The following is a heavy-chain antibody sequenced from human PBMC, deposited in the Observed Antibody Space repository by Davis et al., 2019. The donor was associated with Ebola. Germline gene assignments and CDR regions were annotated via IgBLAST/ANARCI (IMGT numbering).Heavy chain of an antibody. CDR2: ISSSSSYT. D-gene: IGHD3-16*02. CDR1: GFTFSSYW. CDR3: ARDGGDFGGVIVTSFDY. J-gene: IGHJ4*02. Sequence: GESLKISCAASGFTFSSYWMSWVRQAPGKGLEWVSYISSSSSYTNYADSVKGRFTISRDNSKNTLYLQMNSLRAEDTAVYYCARDGGDFGGVIVTSFDYWGQGTLVTVSS. V-gene: IGHV3-21*05.